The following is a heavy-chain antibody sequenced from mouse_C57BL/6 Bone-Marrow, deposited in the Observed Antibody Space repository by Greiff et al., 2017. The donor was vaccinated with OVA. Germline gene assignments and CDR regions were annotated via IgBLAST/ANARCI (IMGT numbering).Heavy chain of an antibody. CDR2: IDPSDSYT. Sequence: QVQLQQPGAELVMPGASVKLSCKASGYTFTSYWMHWVKQRPGQGLEWIGEIDPSDSYTNYNQKFKGKSTLTVDKSSSTAYMQLSSLTSEDSAVYYCARSALLGADWGQGTLVTVSA. J-gene: IGHJ3*01. D-gene: IGHD2-1*01. V-gene: IGHV1-69*01. CDR3: ARSALLGAD. CDR1: GYTFTSYW.